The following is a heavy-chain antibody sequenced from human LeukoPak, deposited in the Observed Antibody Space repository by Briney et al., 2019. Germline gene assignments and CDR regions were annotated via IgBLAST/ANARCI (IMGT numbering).Heavy chain of an antibody. Sequence: GGSLRLSCAASGFTFHNFAMSWVRQAPGRGLEWVSSISSSGEFTFYADSVKGRFTIFRDNSRYTLYLQKNSLRALDAAMYYCVKDRPNYYESNGDYYKGDGDFWGHGTLVTVSA. J-gene: IGHJ5*01. CDR3: VKDRPNYYESNGDYYKGDGDF. CDR2: ISSSGEFT. V-gene: IGHV3-23*01. D-gene: IGHD3-22*01. CDR1: GFTFHNFA.